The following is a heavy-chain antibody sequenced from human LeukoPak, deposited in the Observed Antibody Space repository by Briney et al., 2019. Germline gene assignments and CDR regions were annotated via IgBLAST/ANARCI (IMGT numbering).Heavy chain of an antibody. J-gene: IGHJ4*02. V-gene: IGHV3-23*01. CDR1: GFTFSSHG. CDR2: ISGSGGNT. Sequence: PGETLRLSCAASGFTFSSHGMNWVRQAPGKGLEWVSGISGSGGNTYYADSVKGRFTISRDNSKNTLYLQMNSLRAEDTAVYYCARGSSGWYGIDYWGQGALVNVSS. D-gene: IGHD6-19*01. CDR3: ARGSSGWYGIDY.